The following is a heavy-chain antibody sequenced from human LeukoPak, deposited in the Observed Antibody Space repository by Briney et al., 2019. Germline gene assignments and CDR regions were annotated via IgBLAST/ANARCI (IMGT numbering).Heavy chain of an antibody. CDR3: ARDYAGDYGGNSGAPIDY. CDR2: INSDGSST. V-gene: IGHV3-74*01. Sequence: GGSLRLSCAASGFTFSSYWMHWVRQAPGKGLVWVSRINSDGSSTSYADSVKGRFTISRDNAKNTLYLQMNSLRAEDTAVYYCARDYAGDYGGNSGAPIDYWGQGTLVTVSS. CDR1: GFTFSSYW. D-gene: IGHD4-23*01. J-gene: IGHJ4*02.